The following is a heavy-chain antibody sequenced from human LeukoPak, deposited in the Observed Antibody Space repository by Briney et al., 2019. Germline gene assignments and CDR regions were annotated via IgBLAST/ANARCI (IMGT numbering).Heavy chain of an antibody. J-gene: IGHJ3*02. D-gene: IGHD3-9*01. CDR3: ARDSLPYDILTGYYRADAFDI. CDR2: IIPIFGTA. V-gene: IGHV1-69*13. CDR1: GGTFSSYA. Sequence: SVKVSCKASGGTFSSYAISWVRQAPGQGREWMGGIIPIFGTANYAQKFQGRVTITADESTSTAYMELSSLRSEDTAVYYCARDSLPYDILTGYYRADAFDIWGQGTMVTVSS.